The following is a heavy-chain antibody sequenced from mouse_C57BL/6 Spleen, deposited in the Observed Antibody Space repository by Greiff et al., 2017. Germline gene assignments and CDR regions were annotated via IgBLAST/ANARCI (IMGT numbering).Heavy chain of an antibody. CDR3: ARLRYYAMDY. CDR2: IYPGDGDT. J-gene: IGHJ4*01. Sequence: VKLQQSGPELVKPGASVKISCKASGYAFSSSWMNWVKQRPGKGLEWIGRIYPGDGDTNYNGKFKGKATLTADKSSSTAYMQLSSLTSEDSAVYFCARLRYYAMDYWGQGTSVTVSS. CDR1: GYAFSSSW. V-gene: IGHV1-82*01.